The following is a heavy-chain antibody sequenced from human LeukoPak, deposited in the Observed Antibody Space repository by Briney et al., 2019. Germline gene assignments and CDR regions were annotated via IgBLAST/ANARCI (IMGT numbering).Heavy chain of an antibody. D-gene: IGHD3-9*01. CDR3: TRAGGAYYDILTGYEEEFDY. CDR2: IRSKGYGGTT. J-gene: IGHJ4*02. Sequence: GGSLRLSCTASGFTFGDYAMSWFRQASGKGLEWVGFIRSKGYGGTTQYAASVKGRFTISRDDSKSIAYLQMNSLKTEDTAVYYCTRAGGAYYDILTGYEEEFDYWGQGTLVTVSS. V-gene: IGHV3-49*03. CDR1: GFTFGDYA.